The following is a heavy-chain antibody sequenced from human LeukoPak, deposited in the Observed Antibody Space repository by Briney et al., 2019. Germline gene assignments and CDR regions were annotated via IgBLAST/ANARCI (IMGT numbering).Heavy chain of an antibody. Sequence: ASVKVSCKASGYTFTSYGISWVRQAPGQGLEWMGWISAYNGNTNYAQKLQGRVTMTTDTSTSTAYMGLRSLRSDDTAVYYCARSGDFWSGYYPVDYWGQGTLVTVSS. CDR2: ISAYNGNT. CDR3: ARSGDFWSGYYPVDY. J-gene: IGHJ4*02. D-gene: IGHD3-3*01. V-gene: IGHV1-18*01. CDR1: GYTFTSYG.